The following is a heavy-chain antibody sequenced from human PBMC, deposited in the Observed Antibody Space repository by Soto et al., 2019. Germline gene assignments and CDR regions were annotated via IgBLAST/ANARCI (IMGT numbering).Heavy chain of an antibody. CDR3: ARDGWSGYSYGMDV. CDR2: ISSSSSYI. V-gene: IGHV3-21*01. Sequence: GSLRLSCVASGFTFSSYSMNWVRQAPGKGLEWVSSISSSSSYIYYADSVKGRFTISRDNAKNSLYLQMNSLRAEDTAVYYCARDGWSGYSYGMDVWGQGTTVTVSS. D-gene: IGHD3-3*01. J-gene: IGHJ6*02. CDR1: GFTFSSYS.